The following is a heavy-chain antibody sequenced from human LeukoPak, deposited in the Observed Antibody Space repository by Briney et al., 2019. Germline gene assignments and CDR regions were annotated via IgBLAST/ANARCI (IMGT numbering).Heavy chain of an antibody. J-gene: IGHJ4*02. CDR1: GFTFSSYE. CDR3: GRGGGSGDYGFGY. V-gene: IGHV3-48*03. CDR2: ITKSGSTI. D-gene: IGHD3-3*01. Sequence: PGGSLPQSRAGSGFTFSSYEMNWVRQAPGKGLEWVSYITKSGSTIYYADSVKGRFTISRDNAKNSLYLQMNSLRVEDTAVYYCGRGGGSGDYGFGYWGQATLVTVSS.